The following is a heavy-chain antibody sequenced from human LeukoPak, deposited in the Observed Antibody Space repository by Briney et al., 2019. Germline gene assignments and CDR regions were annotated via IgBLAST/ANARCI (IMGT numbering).Heavy chain of an antibody. Sequence: SETLSLTCTVSGGSISSSSYYWGWIRQPPGKGLEWIGSIYYSGSTYYNPSLKSRVTISVDTSKNQFSLKLSSVTAADTAVYYCAREYGSSRTLDYWGQGTLVTVSS. CDR2: IYYSGST. V-gene: IGHV4-39*07. CDR1: GGSISSSSYY. CDR3: AREYGSSRTLDY. J-gene: IGHJ4*02. D-gene: IGHD2-15*01.